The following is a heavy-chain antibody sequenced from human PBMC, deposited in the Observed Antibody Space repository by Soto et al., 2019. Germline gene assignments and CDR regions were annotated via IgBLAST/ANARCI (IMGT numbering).Heavy chain of an antibody. CDR1: GGSISSYY. Sequence: PSETLSLTCTVSGGSISSYYWSWIRQPPGKGLEWIGYIYYSGSTNYNPSLKSRVTISVDTSKNQFSLKLSSVTAAATAVYSCARRYGSCFDYWGLGTLVTVSS. CDR2: IYYSGST. J-gene: IGHJ4*02. D-gene: IGHD5-18*01. CDR3: ARRYGSCFDY. V-gene: IGHV4-59*08.